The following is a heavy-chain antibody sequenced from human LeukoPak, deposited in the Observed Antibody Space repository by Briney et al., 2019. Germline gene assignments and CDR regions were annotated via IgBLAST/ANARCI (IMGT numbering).Heavy chain of an antibody. CDR3: TRDLAF. CDR2: IKSKTDGGTT. J-gene: IGHJ4*02. CDR1: GFTFSNAW. V-gene: IGHV3-15*01. Sequence: GGSLRLSCAASGFTFSNAWMAWVRQAPGKGLEWVGRIKSKTDGGTTDYAAPVRGRFTISRDDSKNTLYLHMNSLKIEDTAVYYRTRDLAFWGQGTLVIVSS.